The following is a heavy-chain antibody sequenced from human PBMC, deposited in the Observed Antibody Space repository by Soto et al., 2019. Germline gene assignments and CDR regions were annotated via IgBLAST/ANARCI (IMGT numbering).Heavy chain of an antibody. CDR2: IYYTGST. CDR3: ARVQYSYDSSEDWFDP. V-gene: IGHV4-61*01. D-gene: IGHD3-22*01. J-gene: IGHJ5*02. CDR1: GGSVRSGKYY. Sequence: SETLALTCAVSGGSVRSGKYYWSWIRQPPGKGLEWMGYIYYTGSTNYNPSLKSRVTISVDTSKNEFSLRLSSVTAADTAVYYCARVQYSYDSSEDWFDPWGQGTRVTVSS.